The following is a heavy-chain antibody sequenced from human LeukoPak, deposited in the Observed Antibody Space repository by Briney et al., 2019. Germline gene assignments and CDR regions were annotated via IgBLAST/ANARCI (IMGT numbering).Heavy chain of an antibody. D-gene: IGHD3-22*01. CDR2: IYYSGST. J-gene: IGHJ4*02. V-gene: IGHV4-39*07. Sequence: SETLSLTCTVSGGSISSSSYYWGWIRQPPGKGLEWIGSIYYSGSTYYNPSLKSRVTISVDTSKSQFSLKLSSVTAADTAVYYCARATYDSSVHFDYWGQGTLVTVSS. CDR1: GGSISSSSYY. CDR3: ARATYDSSVHFDY.